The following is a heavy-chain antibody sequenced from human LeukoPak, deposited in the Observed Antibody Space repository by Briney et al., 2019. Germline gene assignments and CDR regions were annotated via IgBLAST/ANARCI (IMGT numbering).Heavy chain of an antibody. Sequence: SQTLSLTCAISGDSVSSNSAAWNWIRQSPSRGLEWLGRTYYRSKWYNDYAVSVKSRITINPDTSKNQFSLQLNSVTPEDTAVYYCARDRITLGSGGGSFVYWGQGTLVTVSS. D-gene: IGHD2-15*01. CDR2: TYYRSKWYN. CDR1: GDSVSSNSAA. J-gene: IGHJ4*02. V-gene: IGHV6-1*01. CDR3: ARDRITLGSGGGSFVY.